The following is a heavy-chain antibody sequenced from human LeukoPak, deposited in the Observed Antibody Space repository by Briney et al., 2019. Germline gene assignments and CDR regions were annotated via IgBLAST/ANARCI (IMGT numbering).Heavy chain of an antibody. CDR3: ARGVRNGYYFDY. CDR2: MNPNSGNT. D-gene: IGHD1-1*01. CDR1: GYTFPSYD. Sequence: ASVKVSCKASGYTFPSYDINWVRQATGQGLEWMGWMNPNSGNTGYAQKFQVRVTMTRNTSISTAYMELSSLRSEDRAVYYCARGVRNGYYFDYWGQGTLVTVSS. J-gene: IGHJ4*02. V-gene: IGHV1-8*01.